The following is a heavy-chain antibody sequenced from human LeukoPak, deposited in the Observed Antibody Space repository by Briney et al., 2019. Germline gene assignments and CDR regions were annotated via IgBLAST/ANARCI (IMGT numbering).Heavy chain of an antibody. CDR3: AQEIVGADSPGYYFDY. CDR2: INHSGST. CDR1: GGSISSSSYY. D-gene: IGHD1-26*01. J-gene: IGHJ4*02. Sequence: SETLSLTCTVSGGSISSSSYYWSWIRQPPGKGLEWIGEINHSGSTNYNPSLRSRVAISVDTSKNQFSLKLSSVTAADTAVYYCAQEIVGADSPGYYFDYWGQGTLVTVSS. V-gene: IGHV4-39*07.